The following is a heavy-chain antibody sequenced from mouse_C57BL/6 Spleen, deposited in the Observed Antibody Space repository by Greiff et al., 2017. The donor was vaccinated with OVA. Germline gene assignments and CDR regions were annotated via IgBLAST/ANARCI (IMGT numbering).Heavy chain of an antibody. Sequence: EVKLVESGGGLVKPGGSLKLSCAASGFTFSDYGMHWVRQAPEKGLEWVAYISSGSSTIYYADTVKGRFTISRDNAKITLCLQMHSLMSEDTAMYYCARPGYGSSPAWFAYWGQGTLVTVSA. CDR2: ISSGSSTI. J-gene: IGHJ3*01. D-gene: IGHD1-1*01. CDR1: GFTFSDYG. V-gene: IGHV5-17*01. CDR3: ARPGYGSSPAWFAY.